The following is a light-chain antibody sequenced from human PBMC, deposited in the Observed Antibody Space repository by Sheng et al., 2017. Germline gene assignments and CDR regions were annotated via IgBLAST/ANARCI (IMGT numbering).Light chain of an antibody. V-gene: IGLV2-23*01. CDR3: CSYAGSSTWV. J-gene: IGLJ3*02. CDR1: SSDVGSYNL. Sequence: QSALTQPASVSGSPGQSITISCTGTSSDVGSYNLVSWYQQYPGKAPKLMIYEGRKRPSGVSNRFSGSKSGNTASLTISGLQAEDEADYYCCSYAGSSTWVFGGGTKLTVL. CDR2: EGR.